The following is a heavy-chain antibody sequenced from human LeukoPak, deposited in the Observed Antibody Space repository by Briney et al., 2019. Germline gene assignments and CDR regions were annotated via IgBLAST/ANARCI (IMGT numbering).Heavy chain of an antibody. V-gene: IGHV3-7*01. Sequence: PGGSLRLSCAASGFTFSSYWMSWVRQAPGKGLEWVANIKKDGSEKYYVDSVKGRFTISRDNAKNSLYLQMNSLRAEDTAVYYCARDGSSSGWYAGPGYYYYYMDVWGKGTTVTISS. J-gene: IGHJ6*03. CDR1: GFTFSSYW. CDR3: ARDGSSSGWYAGPGYYYYYMDV. D-gene: IGHD6-19*01. CDR2: IKKDGSEK.